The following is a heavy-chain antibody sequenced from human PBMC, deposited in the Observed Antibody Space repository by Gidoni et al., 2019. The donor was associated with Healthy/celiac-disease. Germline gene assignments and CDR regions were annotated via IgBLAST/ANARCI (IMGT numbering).Heavy chain of an antibody. J-gene: IGHJ6*02. CDR1: GGPFSSYA. CDR3: ARGALVVPAARRGDYYYGMDV. V-gene: IGHV1-69*04. Sequence: QVQLVQSGAEVKKPGSSVKVSCKASGGPFSSYAIRWGRQAPGQGLEWMGRIIPILGIANYAQKFQGRVTITADKSTSTAYMELSSLRSEDTAVYDCARGALVVPAARRGDYYYGMDVWGQGTTVTVSS. CDR2: IIPILGIA. D-gene: IGHD2-2*01.